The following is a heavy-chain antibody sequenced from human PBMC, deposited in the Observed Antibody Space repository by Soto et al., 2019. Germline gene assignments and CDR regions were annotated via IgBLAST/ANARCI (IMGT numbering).Heavy chain of an antibody. D-gene: IGHD5-12*01. J-gene: IGHJ5*02. CDR2: IYYSGST. Sequence: SETLSLTCTFSGGSISISSYDWGWIRQPPGKGLEWIGSIYYSGSTYYNPSLKSRVTISVDTSKNQFSLKLSSVTAADTAVYYCAGSRDGYNGWFDPWGQGTMVTVSS. CDR3: AGSRDGYNGWFDP. V-gene: IGHV4-39*01. CDR1: GGSISISSYD.